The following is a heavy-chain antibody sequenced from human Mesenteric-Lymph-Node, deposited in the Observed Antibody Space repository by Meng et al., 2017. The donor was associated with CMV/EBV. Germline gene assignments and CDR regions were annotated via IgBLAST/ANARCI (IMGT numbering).Heavy chain of an antibody. Sequence: SLRLSSAASGFTVSTYYMNWVRQAPGKGLDWVSTVYTTGTTYYADSVKGRFTISRDNSKNTLYLQMNDLRPEDTAMYYCARGLYPDYWGQGALVTVSS. CDR2: VYTTGTT. J-gene: IGHJ4*02. CDR3: ARGLYPDY. V-gene: IGHV3-53*01. CDR1: GFTVSTYY.